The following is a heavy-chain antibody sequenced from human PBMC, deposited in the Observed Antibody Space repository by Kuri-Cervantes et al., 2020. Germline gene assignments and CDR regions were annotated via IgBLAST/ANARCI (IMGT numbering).Heavy chain of an antibody. CDR3: AKDLGSGSSFY. D-gene: IGHD3-10*01. CDR2: ISSDSYTV. V-gene: IGHV3-48*04. CDR1: GFTFSTYS. Sequence: GGSLRLSCAASGFTFSTYSMNWVRQAPGKGLEWVSYISSDSYTVYYADSVKGRFTISRDNAKNSLYLQMNSLRAEDTAVYYCAKDLGSGSSFYWGQGALVTVSS. J-gene: IGHJ4*02.